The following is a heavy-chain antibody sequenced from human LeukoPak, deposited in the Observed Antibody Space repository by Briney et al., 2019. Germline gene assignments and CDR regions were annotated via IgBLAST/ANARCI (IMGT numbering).Heavy chain of an antibody. CDR1: GYTLTELS. CDR2: FDPEDGET. D-gene: IGHD6-19*01. V-gene: IGHV1-24*01. CDR3: TTGAVADPTRARGGDPEFDY. Sequence: ASVKVSCKVSGYTLTELSMHWVRQAPGKGLEWMGGFDPEDGETIYAQKFQGRATMTEDTSTDTAYMELSSLRSEDTAVYYCTTGAVADPTRARGGDPEFDYWGQGTLVTVSS. J-gene: IGHJ4*02.